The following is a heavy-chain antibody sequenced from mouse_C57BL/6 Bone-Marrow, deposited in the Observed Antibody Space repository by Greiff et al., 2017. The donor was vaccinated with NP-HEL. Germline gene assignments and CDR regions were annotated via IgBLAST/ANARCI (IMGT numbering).Heavy chain of an antibody. D-gene: IGHD1-1*01. Sequence: VQLQQSGAELVRPGASVTLSCKASGYTFTDYEMHWVKQTPVHGLEWIGAIDPETGGTAYNQKFKGKAILTADKSSSTAYMTLRSLTSEDSAVYYCTRSYYDGSSYLDYWGQGTTLTVSS. V-gene: IGHV1-15*01. CDR2: IDPETGGT. CDR1: GYTFTDYE. J-gene: IGHJ2*01. CDR3: TRSYYDGSSYLDY.